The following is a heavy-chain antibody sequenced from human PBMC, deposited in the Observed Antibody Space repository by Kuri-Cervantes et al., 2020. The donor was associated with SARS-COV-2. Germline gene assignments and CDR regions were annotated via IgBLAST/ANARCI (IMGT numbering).Heavy chain of an antibody. CDR3: ARDSGVYDFWSGYYFPPRF. CDR1: GYTFTNND. CDR2: MNPDTGNA. Sequence: ASVKVSCKASGYTFTNNDINWVRQASGQGLEWMGWMNPDTGNAGYAQKFQGRVTMTRITSTSTAYMELSSLRFEDSAVYYCARDSGVYDFWSGYYFPPRFWGQGTLVTVSS. J-gene: IGHJ4*02. V-gene: IGHV1-8*02. D-gene: IGHD3-3*01.